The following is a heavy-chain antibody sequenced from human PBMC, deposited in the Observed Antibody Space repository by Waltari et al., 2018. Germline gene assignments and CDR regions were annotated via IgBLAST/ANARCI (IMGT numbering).Heavy chain of an antibody. V-gene: IGHV1-69*10. Sequence: QVQLVQSGAEVKKPGSSVKVSCKASGGTFSSYALSWVRQAPGQGLEWMGGIIPILGIANYAQKFQGRVTITADKSTSTAYMELSSLRSEDTAVYYCGMVPAALEYYYYYMDVWGKGTTVTVSS. D-gene: IGHD2-2*01. CDR2: IIPILGIA. J-gene: IGHJ6*03. CDR3: GMVPAALEYYYYYMDV. CDR1: GGTFSSYA.